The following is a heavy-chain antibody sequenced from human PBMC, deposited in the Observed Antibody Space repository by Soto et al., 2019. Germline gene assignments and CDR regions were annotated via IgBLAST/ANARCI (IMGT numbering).Heavy chain of an antibody. Sequence: EVQLVESGGGLVQPGGSLRLSCAASGFSFSRFWMHWVRQAPGKGLIWVSRISNDGTTTHYADSVRGRFTMSRDNAKNTLYLQLSSLRAEDTGVYFCAREEAVSSWSHLDYWGQGALVTVSS. J-gene: IGHJ4*02. CDR2: ISNDGTTT. CDR1: GFSFSRFW. V-gene: IGHV3-74*01. CDR3: AREEAVSSWSHLDY. D-gene: IGHD6-13*01.